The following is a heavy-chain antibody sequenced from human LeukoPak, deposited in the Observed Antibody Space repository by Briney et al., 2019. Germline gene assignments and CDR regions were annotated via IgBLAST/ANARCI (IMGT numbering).Heavy chain of an antibody. V-gene: IGHV3-11*01. CDR1: GGSFSGYY. CDR2: ISSSGSTI. CDR3: ARDPSATYYYYMDV. J-gene: IGHJ6*03. Sequence: LSLTCAVYGGSFSGYYWSWIRQAPGKGLEWVSYISSSGSTIYYADSVKGRFTISRDNAKNSLYLQMNSLRAEDTAVYYCARDPSATYYYYMDVWGKGTTVTISS.